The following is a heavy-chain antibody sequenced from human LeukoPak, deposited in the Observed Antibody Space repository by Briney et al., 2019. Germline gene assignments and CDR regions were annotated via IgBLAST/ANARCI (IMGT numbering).Heavy chain of an antibody. CDR1: GFTFSTYA. CDR2: ISDTGGNT. Sequence: PGGSLRLSCAASGFTFSTYAMSWVRQAPGEGLEWVSAISDTGGNTYYADSVKGRFTISRDNSKNTLHLQMNSLRAGDTAVYYCANHNIATFDYWGQGTLVTVSS. V-gene: IGHV3-23*01. CDR3: ANHNIATFDY. D-gene: IGHD2-15*01. J-gene: IGHJ4*02.